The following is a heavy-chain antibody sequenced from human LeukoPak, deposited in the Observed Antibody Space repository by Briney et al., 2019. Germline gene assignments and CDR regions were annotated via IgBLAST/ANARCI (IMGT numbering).Heavy chain of an antibody. D-gene: IGHD3-3*01. CDR3: ASTEKYYDFWSGYFNAEYFQH. V-gene: IGHV4-34*01. CDR2: INHSGST. J-gene: IGHJ1*01. Sequence: PSETLSLTCAVYGGSFSGYYWSWIRQPPGKGLEWIGEINHSGSTNYNPSLKSRVTISVDTSKNQFSLKLSSVTAADTAVYYCASTEKYYDFWSGYFNAEYFQHWGQGTLVTVSS. CDR1: GGSFSGYY.